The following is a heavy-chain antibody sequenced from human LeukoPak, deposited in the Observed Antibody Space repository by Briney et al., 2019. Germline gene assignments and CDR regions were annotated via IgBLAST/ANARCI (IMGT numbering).Heavy chain of an antibody. CDR3: ARKGTAVGLFDY. D-gene: IGHD6-19*01. V-gene: IGHV4-30-4*08. Sequence: SETLSLTCTVSGGSISSSSYYWGWIRQPPGKGLEWIGYIYYSGSTYYNPSLKSRVTISVDTSKNQFSLKLSSVTAADTAVYYCARKGTAVGLFDYWGQGTLVTVSS. J-gene: IGHJ4*02. CDR1: GGSISSSSYY. CDR2: IYYSGST.